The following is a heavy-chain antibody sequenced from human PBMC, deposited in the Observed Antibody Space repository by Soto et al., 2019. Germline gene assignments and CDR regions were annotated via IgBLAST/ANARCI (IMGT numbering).Heavy chain of an antibody. CDR2: ISDSAINT. Sequence: XVSLRLSCAASGFTFSSYAMSGVRQAPGKGLEWVSTISDSAINTYYVDSVKGRFTISRDNSKNTLYLQMNSLRAEDTAVYSCAKDSDPYYYYYGMDVWGQGTTVTVSS. CDR1: GFTFSSYA. J-gene: IGHJ6*02. V-gene: IGHV3-23*01. CDR3: AKDSDPYYYYYGMDV. D-gene: IGHD3-10*01.